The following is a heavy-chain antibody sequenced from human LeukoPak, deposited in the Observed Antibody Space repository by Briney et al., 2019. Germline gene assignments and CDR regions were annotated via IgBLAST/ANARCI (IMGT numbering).Heavy chain of an antibody. Sequence: ASVKVSCKASGYTFTGYYMHWVRQAPGQGLEWMGWINPNSGGTNYAQKFQGWVTMTRDTSISTAYMELSRLRSDDTAVYYCARSSRYGSSGYYYRSPPYYYYGMDVWGQGTTVTVSS. J-gene: IGHJ6*02. V-gene: IGHV1-2*04. CDR3: ARSSRYGSSGYYYRSPPYYYYGMDV. CDR1: GYTFTGYY. CDR2: INPNSGGT. D-gene: IGHD3-22*01.